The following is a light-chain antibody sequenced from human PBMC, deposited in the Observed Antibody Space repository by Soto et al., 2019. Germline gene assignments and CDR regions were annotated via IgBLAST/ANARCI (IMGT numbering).Light chain of an antibody. V-gene: IGKV3-11*01. Sequence: EIELTQSPATLSASAGDRVTISCRASQSISNYLDWYQQKPGQAPRLLIYAASNMASGIPGRFSGSGSGTDFTLTISSLEPEDFAAYYCQQSYSTPRTFGQGTKVEIK. CDR1: QSISNY. CDR2: AAS. J-gene: IGKJ1*01. CDR3: QQSYSTPRT.